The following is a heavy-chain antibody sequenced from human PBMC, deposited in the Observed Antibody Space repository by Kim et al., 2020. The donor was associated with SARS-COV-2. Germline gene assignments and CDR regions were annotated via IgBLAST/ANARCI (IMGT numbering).Heavy chain of an antibody. CDR2: ISGDTSTI. CDR3: ASEGKKHSGGYYGYYYYYGLDV. CDR1: GFTFSSCS. J-gene: IGHJ6*02. Sequence: GGSLRLSCAASGFTFSSCSMSWVRQAPGKGLEWLSYISGDTSTIYYAASVKGRFTISRDNAKNSLYLQMSSLRDEDTAVYYCASEGKKHSGGYYGYYYYYGLDVWGQGTTVTVSS. V-gene: IGHV3-48*02. D-gene: IGHD3-22*01.